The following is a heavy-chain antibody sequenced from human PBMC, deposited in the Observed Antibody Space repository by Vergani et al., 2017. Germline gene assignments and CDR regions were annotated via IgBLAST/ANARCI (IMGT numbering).Heavy chain of an antibody. J-gene: IGHJ4*02. D-gene: IGHD1-7*01. CDR1: GGSFSGYY. CDR3: AKEGPDNWNYYFDY. CDR2: IYYSGST. Sequence: QVQLQQWGAGLLKPSETLSLTCAVYGGSFSGYYWSWIRQHPGKGLEWIGYIYYSGSTYYNPSLKSRVTISVDTSKNQFSLKLRSVTAADTAVYYCAKEGPDNWNYYFDYWGQGTLVTVSS. V-gene: IGHV4-34*01.